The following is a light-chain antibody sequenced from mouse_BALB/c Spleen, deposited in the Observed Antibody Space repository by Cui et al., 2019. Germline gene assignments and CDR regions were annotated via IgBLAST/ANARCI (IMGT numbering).Light chain of an antibody. Sequence: DIVMTQSQKFMSTSVGDRVSITCKASQNVRTAVAWYQQKPGLYPKKHNLLASHRHAGVPDRFTGSGSGTDFTLTVSNVQSEDLADYFCLQHWNYPLTFGSGTKLEIK. J-gene: IGKJ4*01. V-gene: IGKV6-14*01. CDR1: QNVRTA. CDR2: LAS. CDR3: LQHWNYPLT.